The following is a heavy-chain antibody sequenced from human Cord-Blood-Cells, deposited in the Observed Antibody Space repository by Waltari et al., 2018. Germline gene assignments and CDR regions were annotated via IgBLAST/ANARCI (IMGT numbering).Heavy chain of an antibody. CDR3: ARRQGYGSGSYIWFDP. J-gene: IGHJ5*02. D-gene: IGHD3-10*01. Sequence: QVQLQQWGAGLLKPSETLSLTCAVYGGSFSGYYWSWIRQPPGKGLEWIGEINHSGSTNYNPSLKSRGTIAVDTSKNQFSLKLSSVTAADTAVYYCARRQGYGSGSYIWFDPWGQGTLVTVSS. CDR2: INHSGST. V-gene: IGHV4-34*01. CDR1: GGSFSGYY.